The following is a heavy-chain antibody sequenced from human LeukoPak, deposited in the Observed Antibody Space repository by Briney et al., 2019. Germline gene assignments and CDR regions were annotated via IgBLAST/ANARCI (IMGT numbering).Heavy chain of an antibody. CDR2: IIPIFGTA. CDR1: GGTFSSYA. CDR3: ARGEPSCSSTSCYFFYFGY. D-gene: IGHD2-2*01. J-gene: IGHJ4*02. Sequence: SVKVSCKASGGTFSSYAISWVRQAPGQGLEWMGGIIPIFGTANYAQKFQGRVTITADESTSTAYMELSSLRSEDTAVYYCARGEPSCSSTSCYFFYFGYWGQGTLVTVSS. V-gene: IGHV1-69*13.